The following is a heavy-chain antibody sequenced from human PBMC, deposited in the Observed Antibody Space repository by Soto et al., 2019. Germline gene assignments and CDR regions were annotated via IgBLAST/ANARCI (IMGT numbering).Heavy chain of an antibody. CDR1: GYIFTGYY. CDR2: FNPNSGGT. D-gene: IGHD3-22*01. V-gene: IGHV1-2*02. J-gene: IGHJ5*02. Sequence: QVQLVQSGAEVKKPGASVKVSCKASGYIFTGYYMHWLRQAPGQGLEWMGWFNPNSGGTKYAQKFQGRVTMTNDTSFNTAYMELSGLISDDTAVYYCARGDFDSSANYYAGWFDPWGQGTLVTVSS. CDR3: ARGDFDSSANYYAGWFDP.